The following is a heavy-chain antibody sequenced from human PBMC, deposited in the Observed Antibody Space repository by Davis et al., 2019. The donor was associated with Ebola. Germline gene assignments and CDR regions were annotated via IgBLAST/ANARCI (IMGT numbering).Heavy chain of an antibody. CDR2: ISGSGGST. J-gene: IGHJ5*02. Sequence: GESLKISCAASGFTFSSYAMSWVRQAPGKGLEWVSAISGSGGSTYYADSVKGRFTISRDNSKNTLYLQMNSLRAEDTAVYYCAKDLSRITIFGVVISDWFDPWGQGTLVTVSS. V-gene: IGHV3-23*01. CDR1: GFTFSSYA. CDR3: AKDLSRITIFGVVISDWFDP. D-gene: IGHD3-3*01.